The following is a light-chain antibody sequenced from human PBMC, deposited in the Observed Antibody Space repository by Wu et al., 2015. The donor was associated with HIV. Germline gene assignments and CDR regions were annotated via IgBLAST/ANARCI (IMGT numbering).Light chain of an antibody. J-gene: IGKJ5*01. Sequence: ENVLTQSPGTLSLSPGERATLSCRASQSLSSTHLAWYQHKPGQAPRLLIYAASRRASGIPDRFSGSGSGTEFTLTISSLEPEDFAVYYCQQRSNWPPFTFGQGTRLE. CDR3: QQRSNWPPFT. CDR2: AAS. CDR1: QSLSSTH. V-gene: IGKV3D-20*02.